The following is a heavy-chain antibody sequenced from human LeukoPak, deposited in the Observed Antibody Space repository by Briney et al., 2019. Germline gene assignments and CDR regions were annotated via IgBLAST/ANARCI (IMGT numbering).Heavy chain of an antibody. D-gene: IGHD1-26*01. CDR3: ARERGATTSFDY. Sequence: ASVKVSCKASGYTFTSYYMHWVRQAPGQGLEWMGIINPSGGSTSYAQKFQGRVTMTRDTSISTAYMELSRLRSDDTAVYYCARERGATTSFDYWGQGTLVTVSS. J-gene: IGHJ4*02. V-gene: IGHV1-46*01. CDR2: INPSGGST. CDR1: GYTFTSYY.